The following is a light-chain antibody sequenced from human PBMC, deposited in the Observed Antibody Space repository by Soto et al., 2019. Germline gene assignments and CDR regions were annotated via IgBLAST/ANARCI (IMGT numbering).Light chain of an antibody. V-gene: IGKV3-20*01. CDR3: QQYGISLIT. CDR2: GAS. J-gene: IGKJ5*01. Sequence: EIVMTQSPATLSVSPGERATVPCRASQSVSNNLAWYQHKVGQAPKLLIYGASNRATGIPDRFSGSGSGTDFTLTISRLEPEDFAVYYCQQYGISLITFGQGTRLEIK. CDR1: QSVSNN.